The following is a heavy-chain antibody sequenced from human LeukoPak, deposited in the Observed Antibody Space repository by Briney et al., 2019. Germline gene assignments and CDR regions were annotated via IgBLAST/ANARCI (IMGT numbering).Heavy chain of an antibody. CDR1: GFTFSDYY. V-gene: IGHV3-11*01. D-gene: IGHD1-26*01. Sequence: GGSLRLSCAASGFTFSDYYMHWIRQAPGKGLEWISSLSNSGDITYYVDSVKGRFSISRDNSKNTLYLQMNSLRAEDTAVYYCAKEAVRELLKGNAFDIWGQGTMVTVSS. J-gene: IGHJ3*02. CDR3: AKEAVRELLKGNAFDI. CDR2: LSNSGDIT.